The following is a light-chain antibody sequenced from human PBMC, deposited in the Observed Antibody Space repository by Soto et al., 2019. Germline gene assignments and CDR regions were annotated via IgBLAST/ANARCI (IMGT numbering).Light chain of an antibody. V-gene: IGLV7-43*01. J-gene: IGLJ1*01. CDR1: TGAVTSGYS. Sequence: QAVVTQEPSLTVSPGGTVTLTCASSTGAVTSGYSPNWFQQKPGQAPGALIYSTTNKHSWTPARFSGSLLGGKAALTLSGVQPEDEAEYYCLLYYGGAYVFGPGTKLTVL. CDR3: LLYYGGAYV. CDR2: STT.